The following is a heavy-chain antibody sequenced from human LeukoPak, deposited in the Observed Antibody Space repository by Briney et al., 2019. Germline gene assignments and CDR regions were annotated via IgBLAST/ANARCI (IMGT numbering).Heavy chain of an antibody. D-gene: IGHD5-18*01. CDR1: DYTFTDYY. CDR2: ISPNSGGT. CDR3: ARGGAYTYGYY. J-gene: IGHJ4*02. V-gene: IGHV1-2*02. Sequence: ASVKVSCKASDYTFTDYYIHWVRQAPGQGLEWMGWISPNSGGTNYAQKFQGRVTMTRDTSISTAYMELSSLRSDDTAVYYCARGGAYTYGYYWGQGTLVTVSS.